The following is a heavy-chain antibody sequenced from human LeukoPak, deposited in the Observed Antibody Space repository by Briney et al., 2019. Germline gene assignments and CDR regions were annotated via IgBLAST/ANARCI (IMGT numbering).Heavy chain of an antibody. CDR2: IKQDGSEK. D-gene: IGHD5-18*01. V-gene: IGHV3-7*01. Sequence: GGSLRLSCAASGFTFSSYWMSWVRQAPGKGLEWVANIKQDGSEKYYVDSVKGRFTISRDNAKNSLYLQMNSLRAEDTAVYYCASVLGYSYGYWFDPWGQGTLVTVSS. CDR1: GFTFSSYW. J-gene: IGHJ5*02. CDR3: ASVLGYSYGYWFDP.